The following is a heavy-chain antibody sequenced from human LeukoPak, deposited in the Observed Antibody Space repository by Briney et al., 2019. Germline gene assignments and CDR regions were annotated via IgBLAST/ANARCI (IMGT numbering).Heavy chain of an antibody. D-gene: IGHD3-10*01. CDR2: INGNGGST. CDR3: TKAPPGKFDP. J-gene: IGHJ5*02. V-gene: IGHV3-23*01. Sequence: WGSLRLSCAASGFSFSNAWMSWVRQAPGKGLEWVSAINGNGGSTYYADSVKGRFTISRDNSKNTLYLQMNSLRAEDTAMYYCTKAPPGKFDPWGQGTLVTVSS. CDR1: GFSFSNAW.